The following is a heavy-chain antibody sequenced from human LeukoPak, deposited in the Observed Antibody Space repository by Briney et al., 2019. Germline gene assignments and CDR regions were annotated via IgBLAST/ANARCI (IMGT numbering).Heavy chain of an antibody. CDR2: ISVHNGYT. Sequence: ASVKVSCKASGGTFSSYAISWVRQAPGQGLEWMGWISVHNGYTRYAQKFQGRVTMTTDTSTSTAYMDLRSLRSDDTAVYYCARDMRHYRNYDSTGYYFNFEYWGQGTLVTVSP. CDR1: GGTFSSYA. J-gene: IGHJ4*02. CDR3: ARDMRHYRNYDSTGYYFNFEY. D-gene: IGHD3-22*01. V-gene: IGHV1-18*01.